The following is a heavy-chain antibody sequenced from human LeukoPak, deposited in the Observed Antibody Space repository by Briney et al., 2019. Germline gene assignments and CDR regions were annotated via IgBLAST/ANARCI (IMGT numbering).Heavy chain of an antibody. CDR3: ARGYRATIRGEPEYFDY. Sequence: SETLSLTCTVSGGSISSSSYYWGWIRQPPGKGLEWIGSIYYSGSTYYSPSLKRRVTISVDTSKNQFSLTLSSVTAADTAVYYCARGYRATIRGEPEYFDYWGQGTLVTVSS. D-gene: IGHD5-12*01. CDR1: GGSISSSSYY. CDR2: IYYSGST. V-gene: IGHV4-39*07. J-gene: IGHJ4*02.